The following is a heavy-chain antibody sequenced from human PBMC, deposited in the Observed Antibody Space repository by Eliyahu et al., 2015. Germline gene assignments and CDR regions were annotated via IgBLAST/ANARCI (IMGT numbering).Heavy chain of an antibody. J-gene: IGHJ4*02. CDR3: AKDMSIFGVVTTFDF. V-gene: IGHV3-9*01. D-gene: IGHD3-3*01. CDR1: GFTFEDYA. CDR2: INWDSANI. Sequence: EVQLVESGGGLIQPGRSLRLSCAASGFTFEDYAMHWVRQAPGKGLEGVSGINWDSANIGYADSVKGRFTISRDNAKNTLYLQMNSLRTEDTAFYHCAKDMSIFGVVTTFDFWGLGTLVSVSS.